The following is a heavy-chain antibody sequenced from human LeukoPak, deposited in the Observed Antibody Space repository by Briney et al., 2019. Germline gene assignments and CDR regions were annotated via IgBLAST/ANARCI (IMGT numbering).Heavy chain of an antibody. CDR3: ARDRNGDYFDY. D-gene: IGHD4-17*01. Sequence: GGSLRLSCAASGFTFSSYSMNWVRQAPGKGLEWVSSISSSSIYIYYADSVKGRFTISRDNAKNSLYLQMNSLRAEDTAVYYCARDRNGDYFDYWGQGTLVTVSS. J-gene: IGHJ4*02. V-gene: IGHV3-21*01. CDR1: GFTFSSYS. CDR2: ISSSSIYI.